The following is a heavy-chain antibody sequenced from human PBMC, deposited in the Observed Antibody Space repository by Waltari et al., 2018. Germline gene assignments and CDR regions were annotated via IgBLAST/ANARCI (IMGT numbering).Heavy chain of an antibody. Sequence: QVQLQESGPGLVKPSGPLSVTCAVSGDSISGTYWWSWVRQPPGKGLEWIGQIHGSGRSNYNPSLESRVTVSIDTSNNHFSLKVTSATAADTAVYYCARDRGRGLYLDSWGQGTLVTVSP. CDR1: GDSISGTYW. J-gene: IGHJ4*02. D-gene: IGHD2-15*01. CDR2: IHGSGRS. V-gene: IGHV4-4*02. CDR3: ARDRGRGLYLDS.